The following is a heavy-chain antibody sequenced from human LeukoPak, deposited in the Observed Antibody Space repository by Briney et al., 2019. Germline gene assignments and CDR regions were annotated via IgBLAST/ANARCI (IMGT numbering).Heavy chain of an antibody. CDR2: IDPSDSYT. CDR1: GYSFTTYW. CDR3: ARYYDFWSGRNYFDY. V-gene: IGHV5-10-1*01. D-gene: IGHD3-3*01. Sequence: GESLKISCTGTGYSFTTYWISWVRQVPGKGLEWMGTIDPSDSYTKYSPSFQGHVTISADKSIYTAYLQRSSLKASDTAMYYCARYYDFWSGRNYFDYWGQGALVTVSS. J-gene: IGHJ4*02.